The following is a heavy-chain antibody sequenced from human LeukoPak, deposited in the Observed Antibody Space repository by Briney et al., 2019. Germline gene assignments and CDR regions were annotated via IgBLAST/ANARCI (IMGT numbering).Heavy chain of an antibody. V-gene: IGHV3-23*01. Sequence: PGGSLRLPCVASGLNFKTFAMSWVRQAPGKGLEWVSTISGSADRIFYVDSVKGRFTISRDNSKNTVDLEMNNLRVEDTAVYYCSNGDFDFWSEQFDYWGQGILVTVSS. CDR3: SNGDFDFWSEQFDY. CDR2: ISGSADRI. J-gene: IGHJ4*02. D-gene: IGHD3-3*01. CDR1: GLNFKTFA.